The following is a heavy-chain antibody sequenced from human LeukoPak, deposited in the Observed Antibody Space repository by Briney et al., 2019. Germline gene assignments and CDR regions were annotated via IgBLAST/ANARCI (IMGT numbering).Heavy chain of an antibody. CDR3: AKADSTSLNWFDP. V-gene: IGHV3-23*01. Sequence: GGSLSLSCAASGFTFSSYAMAWVRQAPGKGLEWVSVINESGGMTYYAASVKGRFTISRDSSKNTLYLQLSSLRAEDTALYYCAKADSTSLNWFDPWGQGTLVTVSS. J-gene: IGHJ5*02. CDR1: GFTFSSYA. D-gene: IGHD2-21*01. CDR2: INESGGMT.